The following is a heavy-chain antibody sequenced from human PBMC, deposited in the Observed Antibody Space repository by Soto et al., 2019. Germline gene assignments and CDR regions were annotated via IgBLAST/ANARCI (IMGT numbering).Heavy chain of an antibody. J-gene: IGHJ3*02. V-gene: IGHV5-51*01. CDR1: GYSFTNYW. CDR3: AIGGDWFFFDI. Sequence: GESLKISCKGSGYSFTNYWIGWVRQMPGKGRGWMGIIYPGDSDTRYSPSLQGQVTISADKSISTAYLQWSSLRASDTAMYYCAIGGDWFFFDIWAQGTMVTVSS. CDR2: IYPGDSDT. D-gene: IGHD2-21*02.